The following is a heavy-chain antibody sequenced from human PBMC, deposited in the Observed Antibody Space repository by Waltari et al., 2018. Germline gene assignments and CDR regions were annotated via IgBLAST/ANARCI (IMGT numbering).Heavy chain of an antibody. CDR2: SYHSGST. CDR1: GYSISSGYY. D-gene: IGHD3-3*01. J-gene: IGHJ3*02. CDR3: ARLPRLGGSGGTMEWLLSDAFDI. Sequence: QVQLQESGPGLVKPSETQSLTCAVSGYSISSGYYWGWIRQPPGKGLEWIGSSYHSGSTYYNPSLRRRVTIPVDTSKNQCSLKRSSVTAADTAVYYCARLPRLGGSGGTMEWLLSDAFDIWGQGTMVTVSS. V-gene: IGHV4-38-2*01.